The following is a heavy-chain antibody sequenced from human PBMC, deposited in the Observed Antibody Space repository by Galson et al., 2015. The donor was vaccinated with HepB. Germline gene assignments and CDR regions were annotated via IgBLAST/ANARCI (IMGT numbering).Heavy chain of an antibody. CDR2: ISYDGSNK. V-gene: IGHV3-30-3*01. CDR3: ATVNRAVAGLTEDY. D-gene: IGHD6-19*01. J-gene: IGHJ4*02. CDR1: GFTFSSYA. Sequence: SLRLSCAASGFTFSSYAMHWVRQAPGKGLEWVAVISYDGSNKYYADSVKGRFTISRDNSKNTLYLQMNSLRAEDTAVYYCATVNRAVAGLTEDYWGQGTLVTVSS.